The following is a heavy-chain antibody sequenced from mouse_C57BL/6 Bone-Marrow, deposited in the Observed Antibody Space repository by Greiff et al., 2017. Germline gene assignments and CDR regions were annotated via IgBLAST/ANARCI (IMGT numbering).Heavy chain of an antibody. D-gene: IGHD2-12*01. Sequence: VQLVESGPELVKPGASVKMSCKASGYTFTDYYMHWVKQKPGKGLEWIGEIYPGSGNTYYNEKFKGKATLTADTSSSTAYMQLSSLTSEDSAVYFCAGYSPYYYAMDYWGQGTSVTVSS. CDR1: YTFTDYYM. CDR2: YPGSGNTY. V-gene: IGHV1-83*01. CDR3: GYSPYYYAMDY. J-gene: IGHJ4*01.